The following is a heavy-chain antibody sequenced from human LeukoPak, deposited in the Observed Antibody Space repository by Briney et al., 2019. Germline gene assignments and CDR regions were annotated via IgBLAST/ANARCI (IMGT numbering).Heavy chain of an antibody. CDR1: GDSTGSNTYY. V-gene: IGHV4-31*03. CDR3: ARDVRGVAGAFEL. D-gene: IGHD3-10*02. CDR2: IHYSGST. J-gene: IGHJ3*01. Sequence: SETLSLTCSFSGDSTGSNTYYWSWIRQHPEEGLEWIGYIHYSGSTFYNPSLKSRATLLMDTSNTLFSLSLTSATAADTAVYFCARDVRGVAGAFELWGQGTRVTVSS.